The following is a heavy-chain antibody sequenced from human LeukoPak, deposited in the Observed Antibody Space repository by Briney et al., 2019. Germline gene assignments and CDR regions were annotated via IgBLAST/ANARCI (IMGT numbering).Heavy chain of an antibody. J-gene: IGHJ6*03. CDR1: GGSFSGYY. CDR3: ARARWEYCSGGSCHFYYYYYMDV. V-gene: IGHV4-34*01. Sequence: PSETLSLTCAVYGGSFSGYYWSWIRQPPGKGLEWIGEVNHSGSTNYNPSLKSRVTISVDTSKNQFSLKLSSVTAADTAVYYCARARWEYCSGGSCHFYYYYYMDVWGKGTTVTVSS. CDR2: VNHSGST. D-gene: IGHD2-15*01.